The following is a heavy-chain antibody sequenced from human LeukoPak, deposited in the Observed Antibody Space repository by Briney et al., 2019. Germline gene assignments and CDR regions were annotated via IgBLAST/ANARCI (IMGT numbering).Heavy chain of an antibody. J-gene: IGHJ4*02. D-gene: IGHD2-2*01. Sequence: GRSLRLSCAASGFTFDDYAMHWVRQAPGKGLEWVSGISWNSGSIGYADSVKGRFTISRDSAKNSLYLQMNSLRAEDTAVYYCAREGYCSSTSCYVPSDYWGQGTLVTVSS. CDR3: AREGYCSSTSCYVPSDY. CDR1: GFTFDDYA. V-gene: IGHV3-9*01. CDR2: ISWNSGSI.